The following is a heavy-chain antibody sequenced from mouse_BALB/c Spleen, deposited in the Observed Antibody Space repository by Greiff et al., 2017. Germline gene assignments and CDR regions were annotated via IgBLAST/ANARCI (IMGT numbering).Heavy chain of an antibody. V-gene: IGHV1S41*01. Sequence: DLVKPGASVKLSCKASGYTFTSYWINWIKQRPGQGLEWIGRIAPGSGSTYYNEMFKGKATLTVDTSSSTAYIKLSSLSSEDSAVYFCARWEITTAMDYWGQGTSVTVSS. D-gene: IGHD2-4*01. CDR1: GYTFTSYW. CDR3: ARWEITTAMDY. J-gene: IGHJ4*01. CDR2: IAPGSGST.